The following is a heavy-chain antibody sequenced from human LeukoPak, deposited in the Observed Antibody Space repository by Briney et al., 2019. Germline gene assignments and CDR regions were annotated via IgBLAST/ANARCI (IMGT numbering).Heavy chain of an antibody. CDR2: IRGSGERT. J-gene: IGHJ4*02. V-gene: IGHV3-23*01. CDR1: GFTFSSYA. D-gene: IGHD1-7*01. CDR3: AKEDNWNYTPGY. Sequence: GGSLRLSCAASGFTFSSYAMSWVRQAPGKGLEWVSLIRGSGERTYHADSVKGRFTISRDNSKNTLYLQMNSLRAEDTAVYYCAKEDNWNYTPGYWGQGTLVTVSS.